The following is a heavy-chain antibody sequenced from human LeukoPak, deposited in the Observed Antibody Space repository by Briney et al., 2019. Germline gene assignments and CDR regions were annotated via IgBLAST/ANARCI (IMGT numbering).Heavy chain of an antibody. CDR1: GDSISRGRHY. CDR3: ARGDSYSLSGTSVTPIY. Sequence: ASETLSLTCTVSGDSISRGRHYWRWIRQAAGKGLEWIGRIYEGGDPSYNPSLQSRVTISADTSKNQFSLKLNSLTASYTAVYYWARGDSYSLSGTSVTPIYWGPGILVTVSS. J-gene: IGHJ4*02. CDR2: IYEGGDP. V-gene: IGHV4-61*02. D-gene: IGHD3-10*01.